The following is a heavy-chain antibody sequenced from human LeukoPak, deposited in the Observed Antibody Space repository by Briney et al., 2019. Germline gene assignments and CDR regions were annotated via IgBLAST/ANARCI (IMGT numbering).Heavy chain of an antibody. J-gene: IGHJ4*02. CDR1: GGTFSSYA. V-gene: IGHV1-69*06. CDR2: IIPIFGTA. D-gene: IGHD6-19*01. Sequence: GASVKVSCKASGGTFSSYAISWVRQAPGQGLEWMGGIIPIFGTANYAQKFQGRVTITADKSTSAAYMELSSLRSEDTAVYYCAVAIAVAGLYYFDYWGQGTLVTVSS. CDR3: AVAIAVAGLYYFDY.